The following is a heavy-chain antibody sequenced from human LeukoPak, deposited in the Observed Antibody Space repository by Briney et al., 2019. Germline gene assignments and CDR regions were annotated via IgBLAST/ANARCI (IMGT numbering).Heavy chain of an antibody. Sequence: SETLSLTCAVYGGSFSGYYWSCIRQPPGKGLEWIGEINHSGSTNYNPSLKSRVTISVDTSKNQFSLRLSSVTAADTAVYYCARVLEGSSGQHWYFDLWGRGTLVTVSS. CDR3: ARVLEGSSGQHWYFDL. V-gene: IGHV4-34*01. J-gene: IGHJ2*01. D-gene: IGHD6-19*01. CDR2: INHSGST. CDR1: GGSFSGYY.